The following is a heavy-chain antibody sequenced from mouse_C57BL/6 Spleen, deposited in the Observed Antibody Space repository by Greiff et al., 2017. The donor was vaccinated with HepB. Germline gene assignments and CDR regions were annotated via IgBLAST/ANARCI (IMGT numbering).Heavy chain of an antibody. J-gene: IGHJ4*01. CDR1: GYTFTSYW. Sequence: QVQLQQPGAELVKPGASVKMSCKASGYTFTSYWITWVKQRPGQGLEWIGDIYPGSGSTNYNEKFKSKATLTVDTSSSTAYMQLSSLTSADSAVYYCAREGGNYGDYAMDYWGQGTSVTVSS. CDR3: AREGGNYGDYAMDY. CDR2: IYPGSGST. D-gene: IGHD2-1*01. V-gene: IGHV1-55*01.